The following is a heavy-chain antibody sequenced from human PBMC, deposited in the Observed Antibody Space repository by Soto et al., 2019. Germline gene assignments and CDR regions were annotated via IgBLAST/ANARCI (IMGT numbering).Heavy chain of an antibody. V-gene: IGHV3-72*01. CDR3: GRSRGDYPFDY. Sequence: GGSLRLSCAVSGVTFSDYYMDWVRQVPGKGLEWVGRTRNKANSYSTEYAASVKGRFTISRDDIKNSLNLQMNSLEPEDTAVYYCGRSRGDYPFDYWGQGTLVTVSS. J-gene: IGHJ4*02. CDR2: TRNKANSYST. D-gene: IGHD3-16*01. CDR1: GVTFSDYY.